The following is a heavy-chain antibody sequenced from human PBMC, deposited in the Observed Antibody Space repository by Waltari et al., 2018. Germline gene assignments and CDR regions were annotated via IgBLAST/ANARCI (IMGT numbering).Heavy chain of an antibody. Sequence: QLQLQESGPGLVKPSETLSLTCTVSGGSISSSSYYWGWIRQPPGKGLEWIGSIYYSGSTYYNPSLKSRVTISVDTSKNQFSLKLSSVTAADTAVYYCARDRGYCSGGSYFPFDYWGQGTLVTVSS. CDR1: GGSISSSSYY. J-gene: IGHJ4*02. V-gene: IGHV4-39*07. D-gene: IGHD2-15*01. CDR3: ARDRGYCSGGSYFPFDY. CDR2: IYYSGST.